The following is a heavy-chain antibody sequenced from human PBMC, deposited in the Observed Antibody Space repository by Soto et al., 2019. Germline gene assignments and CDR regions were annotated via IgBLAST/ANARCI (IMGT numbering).Heavy chain of an antibody. CDR1: GGSFSGYY. D-gene: IGHD2-2*01. Sequence: SETLSLTCAVYGGSFSGYYWSWIRQPPGKGLEWIGEINHSGSTNYNPSLKSRVTISVDTSKNQFSLKLSSVTAADTAVYYCARVVPAATVLEKYYFDYWGQGTLVTVSS. V-gene: IGHV4-34*01. J-gene: IGHJ4*02. CDR3: ARVVPAATVLEKYYFDY. CDR2: INHSGST.